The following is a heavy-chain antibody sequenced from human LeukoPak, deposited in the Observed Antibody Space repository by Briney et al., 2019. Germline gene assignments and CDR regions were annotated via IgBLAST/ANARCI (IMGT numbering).Heavy chain of an antibody. CDR2: IYYSGST. CDR1: GVSISSGDYY. Sequence: PSQTLSFTCTVSGVSISSGDYYWRWLRQPPGKGLEWIGYIYYSGSTYYYPSLKSRVTISVDTSKNQFSLKLSSVTAADTAVHYCARDRYWGQGTLVTISS. CDR3: ARDRY. J-gene: IGHJ4*02. V-gene: IGHV4-30-4*01.